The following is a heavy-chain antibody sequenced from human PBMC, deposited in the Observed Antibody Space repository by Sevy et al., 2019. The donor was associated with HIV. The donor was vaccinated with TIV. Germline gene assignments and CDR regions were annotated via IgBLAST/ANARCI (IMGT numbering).Heavy chain of an antibody. J-gene: IGHJ3*02. CDR2: ISAYNGNT. V-gene: IGHV1-18*01. CDR1: GYTFTSYG. D-gene: IGHD2-2*01. Sequence: ASVKVSCKASGYTFTSYGISWVRQAPGQGLEWMGWISAYNGNTNFAQKLQARVTMTRDTSTCTAYMELRSLRSDDTAVYYCARDPLGYCISTSYQHDAFDIWGQGTMVTVSS. CDR3: ARDPLGYCISTSYQHDAFDI.